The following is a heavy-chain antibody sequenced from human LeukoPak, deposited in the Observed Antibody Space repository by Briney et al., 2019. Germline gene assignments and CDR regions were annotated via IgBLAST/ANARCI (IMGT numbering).Heavy chain of an antibody. D-gene: IGHD6-19*01. V-gene: IGHV3-30*04. CDR1: GFTFSRYA. J-gene: IGHJ4*01. CDR3: ARGSSKNQYSSGWYHDY. CDR2: ISYDGSNK. Sequence: QAGGSLRLSCAASGFTFSRYAIHWVRQAPGKGLEWVAVISYDGSNKYYADSVKGRFTISRDNSKNTLYLQMNSPRAEDTATYYCARGSSKNQYSSGWYHDYWGHGALVTVSS.